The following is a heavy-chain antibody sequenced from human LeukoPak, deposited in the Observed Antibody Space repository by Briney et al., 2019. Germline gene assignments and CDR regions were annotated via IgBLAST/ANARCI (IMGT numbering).Heavy chain of an antibody. CDR3: ARPPHSCSSTSCYSQY. J-gene: IGHJ4*02. CDR2: TYYRSKWYN. V-gene: IGHV6-1*01. Sequence: SQTLSLTCAISGDSVSSNSAAWNWIRQSPSRGLEWLGRTYYRSKWYNDYAVSVKSRITINPDTSKDQFSLQLNSVTPEDTAVYYCARPPHSCSSTSCYSQYWGQGTLVSVSS. CDR1: GDSVSSNSAA. D-gene: IGHD2-2*01.